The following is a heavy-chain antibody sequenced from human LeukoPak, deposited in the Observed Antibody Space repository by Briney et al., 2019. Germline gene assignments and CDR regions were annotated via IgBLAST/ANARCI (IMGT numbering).Heavy chain of an antibody. V-gene: IGHV5-51*01. CDR3: ARGWPHRRQYYFDY. J-gene: IGHJ4*02. CDR2: IYPGDSDT. CDR1: GYSFATHW. D-gene: IGHD1-1*01. Sequence: GESLKISCKASGYSFATHWIGWVRQMPGKGLEWMGIIYPGDSDTRYSPSFQGQVTISADKSITTAYLQWSSLKASDTAMYYCARGWPHRRQYYFDYWGQGTLVTVSS.